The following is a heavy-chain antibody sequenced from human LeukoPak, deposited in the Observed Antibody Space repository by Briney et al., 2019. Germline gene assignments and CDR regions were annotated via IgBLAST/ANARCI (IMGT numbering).Heavy chain of an antibody. CDR1: GFTFSDYY. Sequence: PGGSLRLSCAASGFTFSDYYMSYIRQAPGKGLEWVSYISSSGSTIYYADSVKGRFTISRDNAKNSLYLQMNSLRAEDTAVYYCAVRDCTSTRCFGNNYYYMDVWGKGTTVTVSS. CDR2: ISSSGSTI. D-gene: IGHD2-2*01. J-gene: IGHJ6*03. CDR3: AVRDCTSTRCFGNNYYYMDV. V-gene: IGHV3-11*04.